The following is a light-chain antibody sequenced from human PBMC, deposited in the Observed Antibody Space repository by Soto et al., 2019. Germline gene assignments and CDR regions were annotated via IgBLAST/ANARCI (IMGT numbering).Light chain of an antibody. V-gene: IGKV3-15*01. CDR2: ATS. J-gene: IGKJ4*01. Sequence: EIVLTQSPGTLSLSPGERATLSCRASQSVSSNYLAWYQQKPGQAPRFLIFATSTRATGVPARFSGSGSGTEFTLTISSLQSEDFAVYYCQQYGDWPLTFGGGAKVEIE. CDR1: QSVSSN. CDR3: QQYGDWPLT.